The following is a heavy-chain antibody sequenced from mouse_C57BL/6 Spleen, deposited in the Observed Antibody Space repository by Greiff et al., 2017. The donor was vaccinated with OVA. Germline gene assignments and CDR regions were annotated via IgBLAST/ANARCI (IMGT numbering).Heavy chain of an antibody. CDR2: IYPGSGST. V-gene: IGHV1-55*01. CDR1: GYTFTSYW. Sequence: VQLQQPGAELVKPGASVKMSCKASGYTFTSYWITWVKQRPGQGLEWIGDIYPGSGSTNYNEKFKSKATLTVDTSSRTAYMQLSSLTSEDSAVYYCARTHDGYYRYYFDYWGQGTTLTVSS. J-gene: IGHJ2*01. CDR3: ARTHDGYYRYYFDY. D-gene: IGHD2-3*01.